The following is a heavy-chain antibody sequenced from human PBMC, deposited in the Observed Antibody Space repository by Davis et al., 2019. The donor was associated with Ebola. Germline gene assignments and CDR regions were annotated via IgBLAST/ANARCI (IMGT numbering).Heavy chain of an antibody. V-gene: IGHV1-69*13. CDR2: IIPLFGTA. J-gene: IGHJ5*02. Sequence: SVKVSCMASGGTFTSYAISWVRQAPGQGLEWMGGIIPLFGTANYAQKFQDRVTITADESTSTSYMELNSLRSDDTAVYYCARGGGGDSSGFQSWFDPWGQGTLVTVSS. CDR3: ARGGGGDSSGFQSWFDP. CDR1: GGTFTSYA. D-gene: IGHD3-22*01.